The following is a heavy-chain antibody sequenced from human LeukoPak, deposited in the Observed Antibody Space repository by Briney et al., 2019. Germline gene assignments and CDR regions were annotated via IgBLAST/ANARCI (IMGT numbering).Heavy chain of an antibody. D-gene: IGHD2-15*01. CDR2: ISHSAYST. Sequence: GGSLRLSCAASGFTFSSYAMSWVRQAPGKGLEWVSTISHSAYSTYYAASVKGRFTISRDSSKNTLYLLMNSLRADDTAVYYCAKIMAQYCSGGSCNEIDYWGQGTLVTVSS. J-gene: IGHJ4*02. CDR1: GFTFSSYA. CDR3: AKIMAQYCSGGSCNEIDY. V-gene: IGHV3-23*01.